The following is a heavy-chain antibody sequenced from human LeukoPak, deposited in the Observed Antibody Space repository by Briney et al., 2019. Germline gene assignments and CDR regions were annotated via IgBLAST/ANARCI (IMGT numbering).Heavy chain of an antibody. D-gene: IGHD5-18*01. J-gene: IGHJ6*03. Sequence: SVKVSCKASGGTFSSYAISWVRQAPGQGLEWMGGIIPIFGTANYAQKFEGRVTITTDESTSTAYMELSSLRSEDTAVYYCARGGYSYGYYYMDVWGKGITVTVSS. CDR1: GGTFSSYA. CDR3: ARGGYSYGYYYMDV. CDR2: IIPIFGTA. V-gene: IGHV1-69*05.